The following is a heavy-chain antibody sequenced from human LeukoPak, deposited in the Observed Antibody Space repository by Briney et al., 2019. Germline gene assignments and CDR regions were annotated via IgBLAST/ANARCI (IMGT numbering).Heavy chain of an antibody. CDR1: GGTFSSYA. J-gene: IGHJ3*02. Sequence: ASVKVSCKASGGTFSSYAISWVRQAPGQGLEWMGGIIPSFGTANYAQKFQGRVTITTDESTSTAYMELSSLRSEDTAVYYCAGGSPIGSSGWKGWLCAFDIWGQGTMVTVSS. CDR2: IIPSFGTA. CDR3: AGGSPIGSSGWKGWLCAFDI. V-gene: IGHV1-69*05. D-gene: IGHD6-19*01.